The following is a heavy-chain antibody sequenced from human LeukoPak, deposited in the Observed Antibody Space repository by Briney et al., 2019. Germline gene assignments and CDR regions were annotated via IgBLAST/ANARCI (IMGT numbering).Heavy chain of an antibody. CDR1: GYTFTSYD. CDR3: ARGSPSRSGYYLIYFDY. CDR2: MNPNSGNT. J-gene: IGHJ4*02. V-gene: IGHV1-8*03. D-gene: IGHD3-3*01. Sequence: ASVKVSCKASGYTFTSYDINWVRQATGQGLEWMGWMNPNSGNTGYAQKFQGRVTITRNTSISTAYMELSSLRSEDTAVYYCARGSPSRSGYYLIYFDYWGQGTLVTVSS.